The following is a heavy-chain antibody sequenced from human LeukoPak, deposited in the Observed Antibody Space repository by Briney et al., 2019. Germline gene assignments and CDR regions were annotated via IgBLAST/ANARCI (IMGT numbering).Heavy chain of an antibody. V-gene: IGHV3-23*01. D-gene: IGHD3-3*01. CDR3: ARAAQHYDFWCGSHLDYMDV. Sequence: GGSLRLSCAASGFTFSSYAMSWVRQAPGKGLEWVSAISGSGGSTYYADSVKGRFTISRDNSKNTLYLQMNSLRAEDTAVYYCARAAQHYDFWCGSHLDYMDVWGKGTTVTVSS. CDR2: ISGSGGST. J-gene: IGHJ6*03. CDR1: GFTFSSYA.